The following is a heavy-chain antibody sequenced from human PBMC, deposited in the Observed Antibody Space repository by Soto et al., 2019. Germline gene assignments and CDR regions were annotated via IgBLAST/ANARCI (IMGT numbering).Heavy chain of an antibody. Sequence: PGGSLRLSCVASGFTFSNYNMNWVRQAPGKWLEWVSHISGTSVYIHYADSVKGRFTISRDNAKNSVYLQMDSLRVEDTAVYYCAREGALKPFSSWGQGALVTVSS. CDR3: AREGALKPFSS. J-gene: IGHJ5*02. V-gene: IGHV3-21*01. CDR2: ISGTSVYI. CDR1: GFTFSNYN.